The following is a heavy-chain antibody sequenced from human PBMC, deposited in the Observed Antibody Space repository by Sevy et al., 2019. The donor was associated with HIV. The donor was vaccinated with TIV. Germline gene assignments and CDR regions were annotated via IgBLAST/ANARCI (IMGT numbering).Heavy chain of an antibody. CDR3: ARVGSFGELGNWVDP. D-gene: IGHD3-10*01. J-gene: IGHJ5*02. V-gene: IGHV4-59*13. Sequence: SETLSLTCTVSGGSISSYYWSWIRQPPGKGLEWIGYIYYSGSTNYNPSLKSRVTISVDTSKNQFSLKLSSVTAADTAVYYCARVGSFGELGNWVDPWGQGTLVTVSS. CDR2: IYYSGST. CDR1: GGSISSYY.